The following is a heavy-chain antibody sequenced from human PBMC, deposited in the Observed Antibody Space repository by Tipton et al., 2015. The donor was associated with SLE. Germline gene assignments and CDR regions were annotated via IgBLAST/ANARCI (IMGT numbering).Heavy chain of an antibody. V-gene: IGHV3-23*01. CDR3: ARRGGQQLRWYFDL. CDR1: GFTFSSYA. CDR2: ISGSGGST. Sequence: SLRLSCAASGFTFSSYAMSWVRQAPGKGLEWVSAISGSGGSTYYADSVKGRFTISRDNAKNSLYLQMNSLRAEDTAVYYCARRGGQQLRWYFDLWGRGTLVTVSS. D-gene: IGHD6-13*01. J-gene: IGHJ2*01.